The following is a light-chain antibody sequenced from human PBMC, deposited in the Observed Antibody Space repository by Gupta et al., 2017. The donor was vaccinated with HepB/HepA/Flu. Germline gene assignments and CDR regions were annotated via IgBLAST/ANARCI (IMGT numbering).Light chain of an antibody. CDR2: CAS. V-gene: IGKV3-20*01. CDR3: QQDGSSPRT. Sequence: VFKHSPCTLSLSPVDRSTLCCRAIQSVSSSYLAWYQQNPGQAPRLLIYCASRRAAGIPDRFSGSGSGTDFTLKISRLEPEDFAVYYCQQDGSSPRTFGQGIKVEIK. CDR1: QSVSSSY. J-gene: IGKJ1*01.